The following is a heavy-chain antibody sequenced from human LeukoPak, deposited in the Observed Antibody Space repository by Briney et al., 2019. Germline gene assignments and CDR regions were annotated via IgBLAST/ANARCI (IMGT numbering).Heavy chain of an antibody. V-gene: IGHV3-7*01. D-gene: IGHD2-21*02. J-gene: IGHJ4*02. Sequence: GGSLRLSCAASGFTFSEFWMSWVRQAPGKGLEWLANIKEDGSKKYYVDSVKGRFTISRDNAKNSLFLQMNSLRNEDTAMYYCVRDAVTAYWGQGTLVTVSS. CDR1: GFTFSEFW. CDR3: VRDAVTAY. CDR2: IKEDGSKK.